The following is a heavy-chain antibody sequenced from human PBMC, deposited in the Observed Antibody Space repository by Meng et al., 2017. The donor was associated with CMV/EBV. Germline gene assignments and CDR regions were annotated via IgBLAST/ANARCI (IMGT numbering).Heavy chain of an antibody. CDR2: ISSSSSYI. J-gene: IGHJ4*02. V-gene: IGHV3-21*04. CDR3: AKDLEYSSSWRFDY. D-gene: IGHD6-6*01. CDR1: GFTFSSYS. Sequence: LSLTCAASGFTFSSYSMNWVRQAPGKGLEWVSSISSSSSYIYYADSVKGRFTISRDNAKNSLYLQMNSLRAEDTALYYCAKDLEYSSSWRFDYWGQGTLVTVSS.